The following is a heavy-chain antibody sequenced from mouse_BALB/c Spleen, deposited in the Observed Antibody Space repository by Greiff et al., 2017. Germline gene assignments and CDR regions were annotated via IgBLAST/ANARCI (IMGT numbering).Heavy chain of an antibody. CDR2: IDPANGNT. D-gene: IGHD1-1*01. CDR1: GFNIKDTY. V-gene: IGHV14-3*02. CDR3: ARQNYCDSSGYFDV. Sequence: VQLQQSGAELVKPGASVKLSCTASGFNIKDTYMHWVKQRPEQGLEWIGRIDPANGNTKYDPKFQGKATITADTSSNTAYLQLSSQTSEDTAVDYCARQNYCDSSGYFDVWGAGTTVTVSS. J-gene: IGHJ1*01.